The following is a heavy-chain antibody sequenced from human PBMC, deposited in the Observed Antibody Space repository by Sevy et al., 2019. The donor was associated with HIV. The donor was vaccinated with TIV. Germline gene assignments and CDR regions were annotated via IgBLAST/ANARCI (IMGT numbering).Heavy chain of an antibody. Sequence: GGSLRLSCAASGFSFSMKAMSWVRRAPGKGLEWVSAISHSGGSTFYTDSVRGRFTISRDNSKNTLYLQMNNLRAEDTAVYYCAKDGAYSNYPHYRSDGLDVWGQGTTVTVSS. CDR2: ISHSGGST. CDR1: GFSFSMKA. D-gene: IGHD4-4*01. CDR3: AKDGAYSNYPHYRSDGLDV. J-gene: IGHJ6*02. V-gene: IGHV3-23*01.